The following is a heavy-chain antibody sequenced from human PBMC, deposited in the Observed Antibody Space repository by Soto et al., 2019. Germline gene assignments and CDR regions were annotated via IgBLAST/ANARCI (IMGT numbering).Heavy chain of an antibody. CDR3: ARDSYDPDIVVVPAAIGY. V-gene: IGHV4-38-2*02. Sequence: PSETLSLTCAVSGYSISSCYYWGWIRQRPGKGLEWIGSIYHSGSTYYDPSLKSRVTISVDTSKNQFSLKLSSVTAADTAVYYCARDSYDPDIVVVPAAIGYWGQGTLVTSPQ. J-gene: IGHJ4*02. CDR1: GYSISSCYY. D-gene: IGHD2-2*02. CDR2: IYHSGST.